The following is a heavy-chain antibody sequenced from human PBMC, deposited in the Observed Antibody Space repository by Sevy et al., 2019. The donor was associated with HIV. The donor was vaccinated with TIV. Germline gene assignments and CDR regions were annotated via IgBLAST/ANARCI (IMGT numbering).Heavy chain of an antibody. J-gene: IGHJ4*02. Sequence: GGSLRLSCAASGFTFSTYAMTWVRQAPGKGLEWVSVISYSGGSTYYADSVRGQFTISRDNSKNTLYLQMNRLRVEDTAVYYCAKDRVSGTYYTGDFDYWGQGTLVTASS. CDR1: GFTFSTYA. CDR3: AKDRVSGTYYTGDFDY. D-gene: IGHD3-10*01. V-gene: IGHV3-23*01. CDR2: ISYSGGST.